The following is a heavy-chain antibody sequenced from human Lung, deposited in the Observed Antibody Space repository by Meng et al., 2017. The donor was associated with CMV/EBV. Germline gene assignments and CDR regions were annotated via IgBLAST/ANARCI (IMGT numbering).Heavy chain of an antibody. CDR3: ARRSGSYVNAFDI. CDR2: ISSSGSTM. Sequence: GESLKISCAASGFTFSSYEMNWVRQAPGKGLEWVSYISSSGSTMYYADSVKGRFTISRDNAKSSLYLQMNSLRVEDTAVYYCARRSGSYVNAFDIWGQGTMVTVSS. CDR1: GFTFSSYE. J-gene: IGHJ3*02. V-gene: IGHV3-48*03. D-gene: IGHD1-26*01.